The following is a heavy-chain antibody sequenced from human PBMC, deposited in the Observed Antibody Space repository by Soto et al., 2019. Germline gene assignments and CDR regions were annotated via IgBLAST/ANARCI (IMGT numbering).Heavy chain of an antibody. CDR1: GYTFTNYG. CDR3: VRCASLGYCQY. CDR2: ISVDNGDT. D-gene: IGHD6-6*01. J-gene: IGHJ1*01. V-gene: IGHV1-18*01. Sequence: QVQLVQSGAEVKKPGASVKVSCKASGYTFTNYGTSWVRQAPGQGLEYMGWISVDNGDTHYAQKVQGRVTMTTDTTTKTAYMELRTLRPDDTAVYYCVRCASLGYCQYWGQGTLVTVSS.